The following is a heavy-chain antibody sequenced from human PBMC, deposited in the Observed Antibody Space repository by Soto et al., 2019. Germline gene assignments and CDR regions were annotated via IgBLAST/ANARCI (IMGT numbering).Heavy chain of an antibody. J-gene: IGHJ6*02. CDR2: IIPIFGTA. D-gene: IGHD2-15*01. CDR3: ERALLIVVVVAATRLADGYYYYGMGV. CDR1: GGTFSSYA. V-gene: IGHV1-69*06. Sequence: QVQLVQSGAEVKKPGSSVKVSCKASGGTFSSYAISWVRQAPGQGLEWMGGIIPIFGTANYGQKFQGRVTITADKSTSTAYMELSRLSSEDTAVYYCERALLIVVVVAATRLADGYYYYGMGVWGQGYTVTVSS.